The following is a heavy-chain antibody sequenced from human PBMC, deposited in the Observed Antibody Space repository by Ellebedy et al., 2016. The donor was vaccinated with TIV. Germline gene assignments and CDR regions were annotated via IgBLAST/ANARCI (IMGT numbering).Heavy chain of an antibody. Sequence: ASVKVSCXASGYTFTGYYMHWVRQAPGQGLEWMGWINPNSGGTNYAQKFQGRVTMTRDTSISTAYMELNGLRSDDTAVYYCATARVVADNYGMDVWGQGTTVTVSS. CDR2: INPNSGGT. V-gene: IGHV1-2*02. CDR3: ATARVVADNYGMDV. J-gene: IGHJ6*02. D-gene: IGHD5-12*01. CDR1: GYTFTGYY.